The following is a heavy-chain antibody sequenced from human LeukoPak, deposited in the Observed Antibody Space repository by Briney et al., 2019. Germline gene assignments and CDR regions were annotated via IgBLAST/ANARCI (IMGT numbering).Heavy chain of an antibody. CDR2: INPNSGGT. CDR3: ARRTYYYGSGSFDY. CDR1: VFTFTGYY. D-gene: IGHD3-10*01. V-gene: IGHV1-2*02. Sequence: ASVKVSRKASVFTFTGYYMHWVRQAPGQGLAWMGWINPNSGGTNYAQKFQGRVTMTRDTSISTAYMELSSLRSDDTAVYYCARRTYYYGSGSFDYWGQGTLVTVSS. J-gene: IGHJ4*02.